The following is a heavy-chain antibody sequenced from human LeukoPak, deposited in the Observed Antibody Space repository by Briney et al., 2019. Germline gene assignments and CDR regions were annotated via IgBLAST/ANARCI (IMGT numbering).Heavy chain of an antibody. Sequence: VGSLRLSCAASGFTVSSNYMSWVRQAPGKGLEWVSVIYSGGSTYYADSVKGRFTISRDNSKNTLYLQMNSLRAEDTAVYYCAREQPLIVGATGHWGQGTLVTVSS. D-gene: IGHD1-26*01. CDR1: GFTVSSNY. V-gene: IGHV3-66*02. CDR3: AREQPLIVGATGH. J-gene: IGHJ4*02. CDR2: IYSGGST.